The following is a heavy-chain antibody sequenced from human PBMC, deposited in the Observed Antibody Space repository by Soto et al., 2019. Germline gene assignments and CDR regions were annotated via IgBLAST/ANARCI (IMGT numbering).Heavy chain of an antibody. CDR3: AALDTAMVKTAGY. V-gene: IGHV3-7*01. J-gene: IGHJ4*02. Sequence: GGSLRLSCAASGYSISTYWMSWVRQAPGKGLEWVANVKQDGSEEYYVDSVKGRSTISRDNAKNSLYLQMNSLRAEDTAVYYCAALDTAMVKTAGYWGQGTLVTVSS. CDR2: VKQDGSEE. D-gene: IGHD5-18*01. CDR1: GYSISTYW.